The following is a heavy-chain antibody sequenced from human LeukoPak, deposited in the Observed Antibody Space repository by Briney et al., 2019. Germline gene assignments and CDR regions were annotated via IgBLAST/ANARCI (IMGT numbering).Heavy chain of an antibody. D-gene: IGHD2-2*01. V-gene: IGHV3-23*01. CDR3: AKGVGGYCSSTDCRAYDN. Sequence: GGSLRLSCAASGFIFSSYAMNWGRQAPGKGLEWVSAISGSGDGTYYADSVKGRFTVSRDNSKNTLYLQMNNLRAEDSAVYYRAKGVGGYCSSTDCRAYDNWGQGTLVTVSS. CDR2: ISGSGDGT. J-gene: IGHJ4*02. CDR1: GFIFSSYA.